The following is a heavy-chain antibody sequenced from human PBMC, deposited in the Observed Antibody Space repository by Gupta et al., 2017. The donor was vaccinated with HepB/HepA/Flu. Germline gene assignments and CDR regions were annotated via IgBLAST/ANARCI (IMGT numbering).Heavy chain of an antibody. V-gene: IGHV4-61*03. CDR1: NDSVSGGSYY. Sequence: QVQLHESGPGLVNPSETLFLTCTVSNDSVSGGSYYRIWIRQPPGKGLEWIGYIYYSGSTKYNPSLNSRVTISIDTSKNHFSLKLSSVTAADTAVYYCARGPTPYHYYYMDVWGKGTTVTVSS. CDR3: ARGPTPYHYYYMDV. CDR2: IYYSGST. J-gene: IGHJ6*03.